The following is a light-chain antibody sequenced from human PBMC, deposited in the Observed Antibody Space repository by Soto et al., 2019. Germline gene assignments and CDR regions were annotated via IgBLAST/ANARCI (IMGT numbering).Light chain of an antibody. Sequence: QSALTQPASVSGSPGQSITISCTGTSSDVGGYNYVSWYQHHPGKAPKLLIYDVSNRLSGVSNRFSGSKSDNTASLTISGLQPEDEVYYYCSSYTTSNTRQIVFGTGTNVTVL. CDR2: DVS. CDR3: SSYTTSNTRQIV. CDR1: SSDVGGYNY. J-gene: IGLJ1*01. V-gene: IGLV2-14*03.